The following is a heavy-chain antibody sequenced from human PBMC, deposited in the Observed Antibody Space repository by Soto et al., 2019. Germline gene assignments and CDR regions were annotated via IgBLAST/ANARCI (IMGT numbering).Heavy chain of an antibody. Sequence: EVQLVESGGGLVQPGRSLRLSCTASGFTLGDYAMNWVRQAPGKGLGWVGFIRSKAYGGTTEYAASVKGRFTISRDDSKSIAYLQMNSLKTEDTAVYYCTRDDSSGYYYYWYFDLWGRGTLVTVSS. CDR2: IRSKAYGGTT. CDR3: TRDDSSGYYYYWYFDL. J-gene: IGHJ2*01. CDR1: GFTLGDYA. V-gene: IGHV3-49*04. D-gene: IGHD3-22*01.